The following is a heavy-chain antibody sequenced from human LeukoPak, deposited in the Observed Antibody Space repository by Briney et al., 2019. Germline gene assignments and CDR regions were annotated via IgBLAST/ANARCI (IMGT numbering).Heavy chain of an antibody. V-gene: IGHV3-33*01. J-gene: IGHJ4*02. D-gene: IGHD1-26*01. Sequence: GSLRLSCAASGFTFSSYGMHWVRQAPGKGLEGVAVIWYDGSNKCYADSVKGRFTISRDNSKNTLYLQMNSLRAEDTAVYYCARGREWELRASLDYWGQGTLVTVSS. CDR2: IWYDGSNK. CDR3: ARGREWELRASLDY. CDR1: GFTFSSYG.